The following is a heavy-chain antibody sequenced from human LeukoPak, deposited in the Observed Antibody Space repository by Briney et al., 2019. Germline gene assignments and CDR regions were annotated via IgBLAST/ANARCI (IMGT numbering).Heavy chain of an antibody. CDR3: ARPRYSSSWYSGYRNKYNWFDP. Sequence: PSETLSLTCAVYGGSFSGYYWSWIRQPPGKGLEWIGEINHSGSTNYNPSLKSRVTISVDTSKNQFSLKLSSVTAADTAVYYCARPRYSSSWYSGYRNKYNWFDPWGQGTLVTVSS. CDR2: INHSGST. CDR1: GGSFSGYY. D-gene: IGHD6-13*01. V-gene: IGHV4-34*01. J-gene: IGHJ5*02.